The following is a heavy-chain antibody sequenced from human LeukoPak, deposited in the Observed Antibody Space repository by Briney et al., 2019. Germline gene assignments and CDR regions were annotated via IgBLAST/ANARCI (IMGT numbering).Heavy chain of an antibody. V-gene: IGHV4-59*01. CDR1: GGSISSYY. CDR2: IYYSGST. Sequence: SETLSLTCTVSGGSISSYYWSWIRQPPGKGLEWIGYIYYSGSTNYNPSLKSRVTISVDTSKNQFSLKLSSVTAADTAVYYCARAGRDGYNHDYWGQGTLVTVPS. CDR3: ARAGRDGYNHDY. J-gene: IGHJ4*02. D-gene: IGHD5-24*01.